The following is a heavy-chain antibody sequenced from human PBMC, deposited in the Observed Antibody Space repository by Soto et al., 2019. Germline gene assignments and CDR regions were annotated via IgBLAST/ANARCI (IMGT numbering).Heavy chain of an antibody. J-gene: IGHJ4*02. CDR1: GGSISRSNYY. V-gene: IGHV4-39*02. CDR2: IYYIGST. D-gene: IGHD6-19*01. Sequence: SETLSLTCTVSGGSISRSNYYWGWIRQPPGKGLEWIGSIYYIGSTDYNPSLKSRFTVSRDNAKNIVYLQMDSLRPDDTALFYCGRLEKFSGGWSWGQGTEVTVSS. CDR3: GRLEKFSGGWS.